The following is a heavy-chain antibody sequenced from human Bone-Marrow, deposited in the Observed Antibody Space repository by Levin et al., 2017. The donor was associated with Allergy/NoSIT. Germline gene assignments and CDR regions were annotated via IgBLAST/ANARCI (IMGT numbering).Heavy chain of an antibody. J-gene: IGHJ4*02. CDR3: AKDVEGVAGTGYFDY. CDR2: ISWNRDII. D-gene: IGHD6-19*01. Sequence: GGSLRLSCAASGFTLDDYAMHWVRQAPGKGLEWVSGISWNRDIIGYADSVKGRFTISRDHAKNFLYLQMNSLRPEDTALYYCAKDVEGVAGTGYFDYWGQGTLVTVSS. V-gene: IGHV3-9*01. CDR1: GFTLDDYA.